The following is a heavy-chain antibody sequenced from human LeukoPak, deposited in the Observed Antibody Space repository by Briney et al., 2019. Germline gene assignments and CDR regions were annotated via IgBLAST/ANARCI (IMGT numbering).Heavy chain of an antibody. J-gene: IGHJ5*02. CDR2: IYYSGST. V-gene: IGHV4-59*01. D-gene: IGHD3-10*01. CDR3: ARGGYYGSGNDFRFDP. Sequence: SETLSLTCTVSDDSISSYYWSWIRQPPGKGLEWIGYIYYSGSTNYKPSLKSRVTISVDTSKNQFSLKLNSVTAADTAVYYCARGGYYGSGNDFRFDPWGQGTLVTVSS. CDR1: DDSISSYY.